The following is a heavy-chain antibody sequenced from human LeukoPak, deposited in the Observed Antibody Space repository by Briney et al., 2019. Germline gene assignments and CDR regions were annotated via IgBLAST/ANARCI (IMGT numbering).Heavy chain of an antibody. J-gene: IGHJ4*02. D-gene: IGHD6-13*01. CDR3: ARVLRGPGYSSSWALIDY. V-gene: IGHV4-34*01. CDR1: GGSFSGYY. CDR2: INHSGST. Sequence: SETLSLTCAVYGGSFSGYYWSWIRQPPGKGLEWIGEINHSGSTNYNPSLKSRVTISVDTPKNQFSLKLSSVTAADTAVYYCARVLRGPGYSSSWALIDYWGQGTLVTVSS.